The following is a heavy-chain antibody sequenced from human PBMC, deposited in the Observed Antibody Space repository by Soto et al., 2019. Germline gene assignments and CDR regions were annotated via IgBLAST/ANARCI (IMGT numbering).Heavy chain of an antibody. CDR3: ANDRPRRTSGYVFDY. CDR2: VSASGLNT. D-gene: IGHD5-18*01. Sequence: EVQLLEWGGKLVQPGGSLTLSCAASGFTFSTYAMAWVRQAPGKGLEWVSGVSASGLNTDYADPVKDRFYISRDNFKNTVSLHINSLRAEDTALYYCANDRPRRTSGYVFDYWGQGTPVTVSS. J-gene: IGHJ4*02. CDR1: GFTFSTYA. V-gene: IGHV3-23*01.